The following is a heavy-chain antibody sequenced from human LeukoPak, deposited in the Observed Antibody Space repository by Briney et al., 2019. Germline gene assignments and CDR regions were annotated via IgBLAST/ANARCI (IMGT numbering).Heavy chain of an antibody. V-gene: IGHV3-23*01. CDR1: GFTFSIYA. D-gene: IGHD3-22*01. CDR2: ITSRGEST. Sequence: GGSLRLSCAASGFTFSIYAMSRVRQAPGKGLQWVSSITSRGESTWYVDSVKGRFTITRDNSENTLYLQMHSLRAEDTAVYYCARDRPNYYGSDGHYYRRDGDYWGRGTLVSVSS. J-gene: IGHJ4*02. CDR3: ARDRPNYYGSDGHYYRRDGDY.